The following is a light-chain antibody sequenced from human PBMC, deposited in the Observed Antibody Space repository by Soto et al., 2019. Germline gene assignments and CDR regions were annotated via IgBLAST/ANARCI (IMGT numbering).Light chain of an antibody. CDR2: EVS. CDR3: SSYTNSSTLV. Sequence: QSALTQPASVSGSPGQSITISCTGTSSDVGGYDYVSWYQHHPGKAPKLIIYEVSNRPSGVSNRFSGSKSDNTASLTLSGLQAEDEADYYCSSYTNSSTLVFGGGTQLTVL. CDR1: SSDVGGYDY. J-gene: IGLJ3*02. V-gene: IGLV2-14*01.